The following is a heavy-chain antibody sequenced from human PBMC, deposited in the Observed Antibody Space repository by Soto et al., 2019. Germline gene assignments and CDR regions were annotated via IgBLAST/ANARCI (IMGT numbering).Heavy chain of an antibody. D-gene: IGHD2-2*01. CDR1: GFTFTNAW. J-gene: IGHJ4*02. V-gene: IGHV3-15*01. CDR3: ATDLGRRSSVWFDY. CDR2: IKSNADGGTT. Sequence: EVQLVESGGDLVQPGGSLRISCTASGFTFTNAWMTWVRQVPGKGLEWVGRIKSNADGGTTDYPAPVKGRFTISRDESRNTVYLQMSSLKTDDTAVYYCATDLGRRSSVWFDYWGQGTLVTVSS.